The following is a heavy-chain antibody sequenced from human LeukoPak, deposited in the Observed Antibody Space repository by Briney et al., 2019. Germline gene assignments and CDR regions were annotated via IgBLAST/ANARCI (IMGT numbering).Heavy chain of an antibody. V-gene: IGHV1-69*13. D-gene: IGHD2-21*02. CDR2: IIPIFGTA. Sequence: SVKVSCKASGGTFSSYAISWVRQAPGQGLEWMGGIIPIFGTANYAQKFQGRVTITADESTSTAYMELSSLRSEDTAVYYCARGIEAYCGGDCYTDAFDIWGQGTMVTASS. CDR3: ARGIEAYCGGDCYTDAFDI. J-gene: IGHJ3*02. CDR1: GGTFSSYA.